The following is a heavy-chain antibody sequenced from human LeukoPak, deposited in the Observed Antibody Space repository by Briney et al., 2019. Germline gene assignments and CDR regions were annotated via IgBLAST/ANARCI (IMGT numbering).Heavy chain of an antibody. CDR2: IIPIFGTA. D-gene: IGHD3-3*01. CDR3: ARGSGYGHYYYYMDV. V-gene: IGHV1-69*05. CDR1: GGTFSSYA. J-gene: IGHJ6*03. Sequence: SVKVSCKASGGTFSSYAISWVRQAPGQGLEWMGGIIPIFGTANYAQKFQGRVTITTDESTSTAYMELSSLRSEDTVVYYCARGSGYGHYYYYMDVWGKGTTVTVSS.